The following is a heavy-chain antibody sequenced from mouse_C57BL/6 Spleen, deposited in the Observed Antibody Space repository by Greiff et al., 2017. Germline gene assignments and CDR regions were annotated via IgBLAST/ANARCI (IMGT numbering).Heavy chain of an antibody. V-gene: IGHV1-81*01. D-gene: IGHD1-1*01. CDR3: ARPHYYGSSSDWYFDV. CDR2: IYPRSGNT. CDR1: GYTFTSYG. Sequence: LQESGAELARPGASVKLSCKASGYTFTSYGISWVKQRTGQGLEWIGEIYPRSGNTYYNEKFKGKATLTADKSSSTAYMELRSLTSEDSAVYFCARPHYYGSSSDWYFDVWGTGTTVTVSS. J-gene: IGHJ1*03.